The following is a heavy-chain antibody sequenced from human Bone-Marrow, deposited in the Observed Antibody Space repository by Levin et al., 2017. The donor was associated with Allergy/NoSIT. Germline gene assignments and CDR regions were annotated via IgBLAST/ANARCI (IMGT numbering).Heavy chain of an antibody. CDR1: GYAFPGYY. CDR3: ARDGNTPSDY. CDR2: INPNSGGT. Sequence: ASVKVSCKASGYAFPGYYVNWVRQAPGQGLEWMGWINPNSGGTNYAQKFQGRVTMTRDTSSSTAYMELSRLTSDDTAVYYCARDGNTPSDYWGQGTLVTVSS. J-gene: IGHJ4*02. V-gene: IGHV1-2*02. D-gene: IGHD4-23*01.